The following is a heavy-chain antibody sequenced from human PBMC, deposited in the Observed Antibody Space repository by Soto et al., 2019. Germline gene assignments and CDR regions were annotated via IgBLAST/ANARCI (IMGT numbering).Heavy chain of an antibody. D-gene: IGHD1-7*01. CDR3: ATQGFGTLHGLVDV. V-gene: IGHV4-59*08. CDR1: GGSITSITNHY. Sequence: QVRLQESGPGLVKPSETLSLTCTVSGGSITSITNHYCSWIRQPPGKGLEWIGYISYSGHTSYNPSLKSRVILSVVTSKNQVSLNLASVTAADTAVYYCATQGFGTLHGLVDVWGQGTTVTVSS. CDR2: ISYSGHT. J-gene: IGHJ6*02.